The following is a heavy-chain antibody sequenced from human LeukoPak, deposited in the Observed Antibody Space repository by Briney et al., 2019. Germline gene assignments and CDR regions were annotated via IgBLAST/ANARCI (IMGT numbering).Heavy chain of an antibody. CDR1: GGSISSGSYY. Sequence: PSETLSLTCTVSGGSISSGSYYWSWIRQPAGKGLEWIGRIYTSGSTNYNPSLKSRVTISVDTSKNQFSLKLSSATAADTAVYYCARFGRDGYIGGFDYWGQGTLVTVSS. V-gene: IGHV4-61*02. CDR3: ARFGRDGYIGGFDY. J-gene: IGHJ4*02. D-gene: IGHD5-24*01. CDR2: IYTSGST.